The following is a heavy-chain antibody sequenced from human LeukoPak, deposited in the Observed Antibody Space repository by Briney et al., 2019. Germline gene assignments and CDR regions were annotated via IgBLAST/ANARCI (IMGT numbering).Heavy chain of an antibody. CDR3: ARNENSGWGYFDY. J-gene: IGHJ4*02. Sequence: GGSLRLSCAASGFTFSNSWMIWVRQAPGKGLEWVSVIGGSNGITFYVGSVKGRFTISRDNSKDTLYLQMNSLRAEDTAVYYCARNENSGWGYFDYWGQGTLVTVSS. D-gene: IGHD5-12*01. CDR1: GFTFSNSW. V-gene: IGHV3-23*01. CDR2: IGGSNGIT.